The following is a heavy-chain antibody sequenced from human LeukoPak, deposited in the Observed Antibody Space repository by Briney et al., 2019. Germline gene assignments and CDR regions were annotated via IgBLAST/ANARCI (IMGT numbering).Heavy chain of an antibody. CDR3: AREGYYYDSSGYYYFDY. D-gene: IGHD3-22*01. CDR2: INHSGST. CDR1: GGSFSGYY. J-gene: IGHJ4*02. Sequence: PSETLSLTCAVYGGSFSGYYWSWIRQPPGKGLEWIGEINHSGSTNYKPSLKSRVTISVDRSKNQFSLKLSSVTAADTAVYYCAREGYYYDSSGYYYFDYWGQGTLVTVSS. V-gene: IGHV4-34*01.